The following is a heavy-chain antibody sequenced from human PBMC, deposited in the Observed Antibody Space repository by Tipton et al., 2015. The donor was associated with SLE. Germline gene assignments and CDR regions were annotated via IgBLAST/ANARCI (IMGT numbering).Heavy chain of an antibody. Sequence: TLSLTCTVSGGSISSLSWSWIRRPPGKRLEWIGYIFYTGSTNYNPSLKSRVAMSVDMSKNQFSLKLTSVTAADTAVYYCARDLEGYSSTWFTWGQGTLVTASS. CDR3: ARDLEGYSSTWFT. V-gene: IGHV4-59*01. CDR2: IFYTGST. J-gene: IGHJ5*02. CDR1: GGSISSLS. D-gene: IGHD6-13*01.